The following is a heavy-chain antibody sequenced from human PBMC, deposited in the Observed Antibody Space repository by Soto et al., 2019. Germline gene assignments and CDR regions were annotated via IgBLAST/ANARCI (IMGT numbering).Heavy chain of an antibody. CDR2: ISDSGGST. D-gene: IGHD2-15*01. V-gene: IGHV3-23*01. J-gene: IGHJ3*01. CDR3: AKERCSRGYCNVGFDV. CDR1: GLTFSTYA. Sequence: GGSLRLSCAASGLTFSTYAMSWVRQAPGKGLEWVSVISDSGGSTNYADSVRGRFTVSRDNSENTMYLQMNSLRAEDTAIYFCAKERCSRGYCNVGFDVWGQGTMVTVSS.